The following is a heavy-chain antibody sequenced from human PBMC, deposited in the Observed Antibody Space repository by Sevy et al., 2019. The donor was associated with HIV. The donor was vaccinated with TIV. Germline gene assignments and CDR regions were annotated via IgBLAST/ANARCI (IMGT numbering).Heavy chain of an antibody. J-gene: IGHJ6*03. Sequence: SLRLSCTASGFTFGDYAMSCFRQAPGKGLEWVGFIRSKAYGGTTEYAASVKGRFTISRDDSKSIAYLQMNSLKTEDTAAYYCTRDPSQVYYYYMDVWGKGTPVTVSS. CDR1: GFTFGDYA. CDR2: IRSKAYGGTT. V-gene: IGHV3-49*03. CDR3: TRDPSQVYYYYMDV.